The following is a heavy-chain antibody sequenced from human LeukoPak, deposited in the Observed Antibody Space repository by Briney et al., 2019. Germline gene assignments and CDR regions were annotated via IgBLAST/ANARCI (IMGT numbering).Heavy chain of an antibody. V-gene: IGHV1-69*05. CDR2: IIPIFGTA. Sequence: SVKVSCKASGYTFTGYYMHWVRQAPGQGLEWMGGIIPIFGTANYAQKFQGRVTITTDESTSTAYMELSSLRSEDTAVYYCARAVSYDFWSGYRDWGQGTLVTVSS. J-gene: IGHJ4*02. CDR3: ARAVSYDFWSGYRD. CDR1: GYTFTGYY. D-gene: IGHD3-3*01.